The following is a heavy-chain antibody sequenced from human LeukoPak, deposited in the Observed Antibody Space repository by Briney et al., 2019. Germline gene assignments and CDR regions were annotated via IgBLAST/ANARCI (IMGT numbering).Heavy chain of an antibody. D-gene: IGHD3-3*01. J-gene: IGHJ4*02. V-gene: IGHV1-69*05. CDR1: GGTFSSYA. CDR2: IIPIFGTA. Sequence: SVNVSCKASGGTFSSYAISWVRQPPGQGLEWMGGIIPIFGTANYAQKFQGRVTITTDESTSTAYMELSSLRSEDTAVYYCARGEFSTIFGVVIHYYFDYWGQGTLVTVSS. CDR3: ARGEFSTIFGVVIHYYFDY.